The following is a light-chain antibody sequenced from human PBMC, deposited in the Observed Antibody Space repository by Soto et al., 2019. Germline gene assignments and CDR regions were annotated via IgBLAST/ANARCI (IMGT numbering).Light chain of an antibody. CDR1: VGL. J-gene: IGLJ1*01. V-gene: IGLV2-23*01. Sequence: QSATTQPASVSGSPGQSITISCTGTVGLVSWYQQHPGKVPKLIIYDDTKRPSGVSSRFSGSKSGNTASLTISGLQTEDEADYYCCLYVGGRTYLFGTGTKLTVL. CDR3: CLYVGGRTYL. CDR2: DDT.